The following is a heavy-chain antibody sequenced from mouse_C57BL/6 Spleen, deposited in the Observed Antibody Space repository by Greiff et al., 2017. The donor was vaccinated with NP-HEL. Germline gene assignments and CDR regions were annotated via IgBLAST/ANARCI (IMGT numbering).Heavy chain of an antibody. CDR1: GFTFSDYG. J-gene: IGHJ1*03. CDR2: ISSGSSTI. V-gene: IGHV5-17*01. D-gene: IGHD2-5*01. CDR3: ARNSNSRYFDV. Sequence: EVKLMESGGGLVKPGGSLKLSCAASGFTFSDYGMHWVRQAPEKGLEWVAYISSGSSTIYYADTVKGRFTISRVNAKNTLFLQMTSLRSEDTAMYYCARNSNSRYFDVWGTGTTVTVSS.